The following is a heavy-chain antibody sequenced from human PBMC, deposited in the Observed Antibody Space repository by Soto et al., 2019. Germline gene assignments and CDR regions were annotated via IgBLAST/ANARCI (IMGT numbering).Heavy chain of an antibody. D-gene: IGHD2-21*01. CDR2: VNPEATIT. CDR1: GFTFGRHW. J-gene: IGHJ3*02. CDR3: ARPKGAAYSAFDI. V-gene: IGHV3-74*01. Sequence: EVQLVESGGGLVQPGGSLRLSCAASGFTFGRHWMHWIRQTPGEGLVSISRVNPEATITDYADSVRGRFTISRDNAKSTLYLEMHRLTAEDTCVYYCARPKGAAYSAFDIWGQGTKVTVSS.